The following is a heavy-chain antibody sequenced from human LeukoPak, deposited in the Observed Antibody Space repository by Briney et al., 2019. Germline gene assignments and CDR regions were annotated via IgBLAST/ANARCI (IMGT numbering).Heavy chain of an antibody. CDR1: GYTFTGYY. J-gene: IGHJ4*02. CDR3: AKEGRLGIGWDFFDY. CDR2: INPNSGGT. D-gene: IGHD7-27*01. Sequence: GASVKVSCKASGYTFTGYYMHWVRQAPGQGLEWMGWINPNSGGTNYAQKFQGRVTMTRDTSISTAYMKLSRLRSDDTAVYYCAKEGRLGIGWDFFDYWGQGTLVTVSS. V-gene: IGHV1-2*02.